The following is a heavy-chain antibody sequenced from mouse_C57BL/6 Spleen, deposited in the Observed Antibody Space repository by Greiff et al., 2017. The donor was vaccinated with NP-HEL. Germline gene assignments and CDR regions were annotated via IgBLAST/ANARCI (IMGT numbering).Heavy chain of an antibody. V-gene: IGHV1-15*01. J-gene: IGHJ1*03. CDR2: IDPETGGT. D-gene: IGHD2-2*01. CDR3: TRWLPYFDV. Sequence: QVQLKESGAELVRPGASVTLSCKASGYTFTDYEMHWVKQTPVHGLEWIGAIDPETGGTAYNQKFKGKAILTADKSSSTAYMELRSLTSEDSAVYYCTRWLPYFDVWGTGTTVTVSS. CDR1: GYTFTDYE.